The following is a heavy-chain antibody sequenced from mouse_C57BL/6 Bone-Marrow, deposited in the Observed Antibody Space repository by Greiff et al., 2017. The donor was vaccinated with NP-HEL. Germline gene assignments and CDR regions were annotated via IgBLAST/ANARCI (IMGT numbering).Heavy chain of an antibody. Sequence: EVHLVESGGGLVKPGGSLKLSCAASGFTFRDYGMHWVRQAPGQGLEWVAYISSGSSTIYYADTVKGRFTISRDNAKNTLFLQMSSLRSEDTAMYYCARGRARAWFAYGGQGTLVTVSA. V-gene: IGHV5-17*01. J-gene: IGHJ3*01. CDR1: GFTFRDYG. CDR2: ISSGSSTI. CDR3: ARGRARAWFAY.